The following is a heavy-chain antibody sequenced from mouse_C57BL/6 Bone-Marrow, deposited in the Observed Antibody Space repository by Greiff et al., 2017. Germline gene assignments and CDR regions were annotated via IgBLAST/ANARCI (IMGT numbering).Heavy chain of an antibody. Sequence: EVKVVESGGDLVKPGGSLKLSCAASGFTFSSYGMSWVRQTPDKRLEWVATISSGGSYTYYPDSVKGRFTISRDNDKNTLYLQMSSLKSEDTAMYYCARHFAWFAYWGQGTLVTVSA. J-gene: IGHJ3*01. V-gene: IGHV5-6*01. CDR2: ISSGGSYT. CDR1: GFTFSSYG. CDR3: ARHFAWFAY.